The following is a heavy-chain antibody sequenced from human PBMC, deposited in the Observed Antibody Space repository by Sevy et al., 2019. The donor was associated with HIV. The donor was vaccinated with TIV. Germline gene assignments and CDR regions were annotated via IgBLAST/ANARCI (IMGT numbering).Heavy chain of an antibody. CDR1: GFTFSSYV. Sequence: GGSLRLSCAASGFTFSSYVMHWVRQAPGKGLEWVSFITTSGGTIYYADSVKGRFTVSRDSAENSLYLQMNSLRVEDTAVYYCARDKMGGSFDIWGQGTMVTVSS. CDR3: ARDKMGGSFDI. D-gene: IGHD3-16*01. V-gene: IGHV3-48*01. J-gene: IGHJ3*02. CDR2: ITTSGGTI.